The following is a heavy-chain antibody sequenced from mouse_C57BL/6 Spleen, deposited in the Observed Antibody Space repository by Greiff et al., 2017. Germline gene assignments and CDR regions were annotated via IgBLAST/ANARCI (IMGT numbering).Heavy chain of an antibody. D-gene: IGHD1-1*01. V-gene: IGHV1-72*01. CDR3: ARSITTVVATPFDY. CDR1: GYTFTSYW. J-gene: IGHJ2*01. CDR2: IDPNSGGT. Sequence: VQLQQPGAELVKPGASVKLSCKASGYTFTSYWMHWVKQRPGRGLEWIGRIDPNSGGTTYNEKFKSKATLTVDKPSSTAYMQLSSLTSEDSAVYYCARSITTVVATPFDYWGQGTTLTVSS.